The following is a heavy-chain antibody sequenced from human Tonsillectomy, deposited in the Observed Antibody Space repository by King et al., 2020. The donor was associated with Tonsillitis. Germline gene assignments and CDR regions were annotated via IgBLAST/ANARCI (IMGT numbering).Heavy chain of an antibody. J-gene: IGHJ6*02. CDR2: MNPNSGNT. CDR1: GYTFTSYD. CDR3: ARVSLTYCSGTSCYAYYYYGMDV. D-gene: IGHD2-2*01. V-gene: IGHV1-8*01. Sequence: QLVQSGAEVKKPGASVKVSCKASGYTFTSYDVNWVRQATGQGLEWMGWMNPNSGNTGYAQKFQGRVTMTRNTSISTAYMELSSPRSEDAAVYYCARVSLTYCSGTSCYAYYYYGMDVWGQGTTVTVSS.